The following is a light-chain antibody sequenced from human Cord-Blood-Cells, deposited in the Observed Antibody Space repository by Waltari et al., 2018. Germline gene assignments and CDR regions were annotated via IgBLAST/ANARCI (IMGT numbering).Light chain of an antibody. J-gene: IGKJ2*01. CDR1: QSVSSSY. V-gene: IGKV3-20*01. CDR3: QQYGSSPYT. Sequence: EIVLTQPPATLSLSPGARATLSCRARQSVSSSYLAWYQQKPGQAPRLLIHGASSRATGIPDRFSGSGSGTDFTLTISRLEPEDFAVYYCQQYGSSPYTFGQGTKLEIK. CDR2: GAS.